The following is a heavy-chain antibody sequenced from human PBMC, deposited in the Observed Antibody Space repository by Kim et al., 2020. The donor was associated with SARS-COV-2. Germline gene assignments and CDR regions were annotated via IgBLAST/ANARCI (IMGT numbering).Heavy chain of an antibody. CDR2: ISTRCETI. V-gene: IGHV3-11*01. Sequence: GGSLRLSCASSGLSFSDSDINWVRQAPWKVLEWLSFISTRCETIFYAYSVDGRFTISRDTSKNSLYLQMNYLRDEDTAVYYCARSGNGYNAFGIWGQGVLVTVSS. CDR3: ARSGNGYNAFGI. J-gene: IGHJ4*02. CDR1: GLSFSDSD. D-gene: IGHD5-12*01.